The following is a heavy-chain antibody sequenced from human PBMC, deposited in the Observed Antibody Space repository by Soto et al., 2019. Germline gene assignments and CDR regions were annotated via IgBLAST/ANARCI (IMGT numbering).Heavy chain of an antibody. CDR2: ISAYNGNT. Sequence: QVQLVQSGAEVKKPGASVKVSCKTSGYTFTSYGITWVRQAPGQGLEWMGWISAYNGNTNYAQKLQGRVTMTTDTATSTAYMELSSLTSADTAVYYCARTYYYDSSGYSSFDFWGQGTLVTVCS. D-gene: IGHD3-22*01. V-gene: IGHV1-18*01. J-gene: IGHJ4*02. CDR3: ARTYYYDSSGYSSFDF. CDR1: GYTFTSYG.